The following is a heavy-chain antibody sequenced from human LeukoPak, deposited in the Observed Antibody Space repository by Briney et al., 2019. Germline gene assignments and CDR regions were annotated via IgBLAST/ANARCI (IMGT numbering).Heavy chain of an antibody. CDR2: INPNSGNT. J-gene: IGHJ6*03. CDR1: GYTFTSYD. V-gene: IGHV1-8*01. D-gene: IGHD2-2*01. Sequence: ASVKVSCKASGYTFTSYDINWVGQSTGQGLEGRGWINPNSGNTGYAQKLQGRVTMTRYTAISTAYMELSSLRSEDTAVYYCARVQSRCYGGLCYYYHRDVWGKGTTVTISS. CDR3: ARVQSRCYGGLCYYYHRDV.